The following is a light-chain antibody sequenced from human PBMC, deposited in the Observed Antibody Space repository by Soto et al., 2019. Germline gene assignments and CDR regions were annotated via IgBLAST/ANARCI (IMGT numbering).Light chain of an antibody. CDR2: GAS. CDR1: QSVTSGY. Sequence: IVLTQSPGTLSLSPGERATLSCRSSQSVTSGYLAWYQQKPGQPPRLLIYGASTRASGIPDRFSGSGSGTDFTLTITRLEPEDSAVYYCQQYNNWPPITVGQGTRLEIK. CDR3: QQYNNWPPIT. J-gene: IGKJ5*01. V-gene: IGKV3-20*01.